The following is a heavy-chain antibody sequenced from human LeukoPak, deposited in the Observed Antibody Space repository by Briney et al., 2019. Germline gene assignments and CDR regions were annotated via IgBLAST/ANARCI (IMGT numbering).Heavy chain of an antibody. CDR1: GFTFSSYA. J-gene: IGHJ5*02. CDR2: IYSGGST. Sequence: GGSLRLSCTASGFTFSSYAMSWVRQAPGKGLEWVSFIYSGGSTYYADSVKGRFTISRDNSKDTLYLQMNSLRAVDTAVYYCARRAGGLARNNWFDPRGQGTLVTVSS. V-gene: IGHV3-66*01. D-gene: IGHD3-16*01. CDR3: ARRAGGLARNNWFDP.